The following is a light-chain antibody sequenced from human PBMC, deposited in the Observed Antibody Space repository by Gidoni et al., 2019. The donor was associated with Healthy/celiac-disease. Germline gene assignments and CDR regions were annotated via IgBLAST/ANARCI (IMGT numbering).Light chain of an antibody. CDR2: KAS. Sequence: DIQMTQSPSTPSAAIGDRVTITCRASQSISNWLAWYQQKPGKAPKLLIYKASTLESGVPSRFSGSGSGTEFTLTISSLQPADFAAYYCQQYASYQFTFGPGTKVDIK. J-gene: IGKJ3*01. CDR1: QSISNW. CDR3: QQYASYQFT. V-gene: IGKV1-5*03.